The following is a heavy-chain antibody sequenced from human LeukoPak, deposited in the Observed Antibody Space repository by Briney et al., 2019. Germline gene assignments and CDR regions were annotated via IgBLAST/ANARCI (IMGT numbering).Heavy chain of an antibody. J-gene: IGHJ4*02. CDR1: GFTFSSYA. CDR2: ISGIGGST. CDR3: ALPLRRVIVSYLTY. D-gene: IGHD3-16*02. V-gene: IGHV3-23*01. Sequence: PGGSLRLSCAASGFTFSSYAMSWVRQAPGKGLEWVSAISGIGGSTYYADSVKGRFTISRDNSKNTLYLHMNSIRAEQKAGYYCALPLRRVIVSYLTYWGQGTLVTVSS.